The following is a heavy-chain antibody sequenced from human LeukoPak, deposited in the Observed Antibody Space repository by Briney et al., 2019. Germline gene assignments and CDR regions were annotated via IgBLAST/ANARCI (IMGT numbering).Heavy chain of an antibody. Sequence: GGSLRLSCEGSGFTFSNYWMGWVRQAPGKGLEWVSSISSSSSYIYYADSVKGRFTISRDNAKNSLYLQMNSLRAEDTAVYYCARDLVATIPVFDYWGQGTLVTVSS. CDR1: GFTFSNYW. D-gene: IGHD5-12*01. CDR2: ISSSSSYI. CDR3: ARDLVATIPVFDY. J-gene: IGHJ4*02. V-gene: IGHV3-21*01.